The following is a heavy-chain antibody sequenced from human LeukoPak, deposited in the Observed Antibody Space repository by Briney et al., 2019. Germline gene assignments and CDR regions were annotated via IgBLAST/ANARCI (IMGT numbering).Heavy chain of an antibody. CDR2: IYYSGDT. V-gene: IGHV4-39*01. J-gene: IGHJ4*02. CDR3: ARLRGYTSGNPAY. CDR1: GGSISSSNYY. D-gene: IGHD5-18*01. Sequence: PSETLSLTCTVSGGSISSSNYYWGWIRQPPGKGLEWIGSIYYSGDTYYNPSLRSRATISVDTSKNRFSLKLSSVTAADTALYYCARLRGYTSGNPAYWGQGSLVTVSS.